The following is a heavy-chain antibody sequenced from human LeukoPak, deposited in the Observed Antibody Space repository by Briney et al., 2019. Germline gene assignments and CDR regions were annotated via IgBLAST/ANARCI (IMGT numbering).Heavy chain of an antibody. J-gene: IGHJ4*02. CDR1: GYSISSGYY. CDR2: IYHSGST. Sequence: SETLSLTCAVSGYSISSGYYWGWIRQSPGKGLEWIGNIYHSGSTYKNPSLKSRVTISLDTSKNQFSLKLSSVTAADTAMYYCARLSGAPVRHPIYHFDYWGQGTLVAV. V-gene: IGHV4-38-2*01. D-gene: IGHD2-2*02. CDR3: ARLSGAPVRHPIYHFDY.